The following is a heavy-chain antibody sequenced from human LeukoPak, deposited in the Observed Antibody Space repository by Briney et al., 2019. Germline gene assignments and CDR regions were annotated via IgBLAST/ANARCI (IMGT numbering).Heavy chain of an antibody. D-gene: IGHD3-10*01. J-gene: IGHJ5*02. CDR2: ISTSGST. CDR3: ARGVSLVRGMWFDP. V-gene: IGHV4-61*02. CDR1: ADSISSGIYY. Sequence: PSETLSLTCTVSADSISSGIYYWSWIRQPAGKGLEWIGRISTSGSTDYNPSLRSRVTISSDASKNHLSLRLNSVTAADTAMYYCARGVSLVRGMWFDPWGQGTLVAVSS.